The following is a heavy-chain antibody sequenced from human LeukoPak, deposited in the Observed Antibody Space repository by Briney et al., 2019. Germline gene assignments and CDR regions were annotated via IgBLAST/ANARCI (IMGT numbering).Heavy chain of an antibody. V-gene: IGHV3-7*01. CDR1: GFTFSSYW. J-gene: IGHJ4*02. Sequence: GGSLRLSCAASGFTFSSYWMSWVRQAPGKGLEWVANIKQDGSEKYYVDSVKGRFTISRDNAKNSLYLQMNSLRAEDTAVYYCARAHDRLKWIQLWFDYWGQGTLVTVSS. CDR2: IKQDGSEK. CDR3: ARAHDRLKWIQLWFDY. D-gene: IGHD5-18*01.